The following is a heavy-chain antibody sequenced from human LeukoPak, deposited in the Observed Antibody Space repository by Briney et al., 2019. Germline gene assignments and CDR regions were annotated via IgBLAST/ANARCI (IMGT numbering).Heavy chain of an antibody. CDR1: GFTFDDYG. Sequence: GGSLRLSCAASGFTFDDYGMSWGRQAPGKGLEWVSGINWNGGSTGYADSVKGRFTISRDNAKNSLYLQMNSLRAEDTALYYCGRYGSGREYYYLDVWGKGTTVTVSS. D-gene: IGHD3-10*01. CDR2: INWNGGST. CDR3: GRYGSGREYYYLDV. J-gene: IGHJ6*03. V-gene: IGHV3-20*04.